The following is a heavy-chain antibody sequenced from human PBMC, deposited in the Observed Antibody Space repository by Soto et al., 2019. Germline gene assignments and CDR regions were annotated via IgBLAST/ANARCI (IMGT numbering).Heavy chain of an antibody. CDR3: AREGYYDSSGEVAFDI. Sequence: SETLSLTCTVSGGSISSGGYYWSWIRQHPGKGLEWIGYIYYSGSTYYNTSLRSRVTISVDTSKNQFSLKLSSVTAADTAVYYCAREGYYDSSGEVAFDIWGQGTMVTVSS. V-gene: IGHV4-31*03. CDR2: IYYSGST. J-gene: IGHJ3*02. CDR1: GGSISSGGYY. D-gene: IGHD3-22*01.